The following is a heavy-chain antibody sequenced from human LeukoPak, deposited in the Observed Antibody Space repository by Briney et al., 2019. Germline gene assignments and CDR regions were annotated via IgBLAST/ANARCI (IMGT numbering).Heavy chain of an antibody. CDR3: ARSELLWFGGVNSGFDY. Sequence: SETLSLTCTVSGGSISSYYWSWIRQPPGKGLEWIGYIYYSGSTNYNPSLKSRDTISVDTSKNQFSLKLSSVTAADTAVYYCARSELLWFGGVNSGFDYWGQGTLVTVSS. V-gene: IGHV4-59*01. CDR2: IYYSGST. J-gene: IGHJ4*02. CDR1: GGSISSYY. D-gene: IGHD3-10*01.